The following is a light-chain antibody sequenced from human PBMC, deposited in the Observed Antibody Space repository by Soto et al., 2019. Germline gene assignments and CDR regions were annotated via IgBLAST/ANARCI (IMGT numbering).Light chain of an antibody. CDR3: AAWDDSLRGML. Sequence: QSVLTQPPSASGTPGQTVTISCSGLGYNIGSNNVNWYQQFPGTAPKVVIYDNDQRPSGVPDRFSGSKSGTSASLAISGLQSEDEADYYCAAWDDSLRGMLFGGGTKLTVL. V-gene: IGLV1-44*01. J-gene: IGLJ2*01. CDR1: GYNIGSNN. CDR2: DND.